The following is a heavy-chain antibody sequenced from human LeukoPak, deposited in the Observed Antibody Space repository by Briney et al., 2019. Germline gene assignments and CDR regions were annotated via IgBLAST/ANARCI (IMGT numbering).Heavy chain of an antibody. CDR3: ARQNSGARLNV. V-gene: IGHV4-59*08. CDR1: GFTFRNYA. D-gene: IGHD6-25*01. CDR2: IYYSGST. Sequence: PGGSLRLSCAASGFTFRNYAMTWVRQPPGKGLEWIGHIYYSGSTDYNPSLKSRLTISVDTSKNQFSLQLSSVTAADTAVYFCARQNSGARLNVWGQGTTVTVSS. J-gene: IGHJ6*02.